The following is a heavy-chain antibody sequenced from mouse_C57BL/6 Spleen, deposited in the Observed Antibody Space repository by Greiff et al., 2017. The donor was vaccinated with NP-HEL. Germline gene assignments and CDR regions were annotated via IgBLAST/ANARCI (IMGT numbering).Heavy chain of an antibody. V-gene: IGHV1-69*01. CDR1: GYTFTSYW. CDR2: IDPSDSYT. CDR3: ARDYGSSWGFAY. J-gene: IGHJ3*01. D-gene: IGHD1-1*01. Sequence: VQLQQPGAELVMPGASVKLSCKASGYTFTSYWMHWVKQRPGQGLEWIGEIDPSDSYTNYNQKFKGKSTLTVDNSSSTAYMQLSSLTSEDSAVYYWARDYGSSWGFAYWGQGTLVTVSA.